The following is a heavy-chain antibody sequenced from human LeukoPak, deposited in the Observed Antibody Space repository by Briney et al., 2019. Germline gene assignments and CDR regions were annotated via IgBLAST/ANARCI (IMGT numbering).Heavy chain of an antibody. J-gene: IGHJ4*02. V-gene: IGHV3-30*18. CDR3: AKDPRGYSYGYFDY. D-gene: IGHD5-18*01. CDR2: IAYDGSNK. Sequence: GRSLRLSCAASGFTFSSYGMHWVRQAPGKGLEWVAVIAYDGSNKYYADSVKGRFSISRDNSKKTLYLQMNSLRAEDTAVFYCAKDPRGYSYGYFDYWGQGALVTVSS. CDR1: GFTFSSYG.